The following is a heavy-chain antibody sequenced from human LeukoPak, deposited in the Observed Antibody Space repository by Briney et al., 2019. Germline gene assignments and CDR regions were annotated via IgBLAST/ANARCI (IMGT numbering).Heavy chain of an antibody. J-gene: IGHJ3*01. CDR3: ARALTRDALDL. CDR1: GFTFSSYS. V-gene: IGHV3-21*01. CDR2: ISSTSTYI. Sequence: GGSLRLSCAASGFTFSSYSMNWVRQAPGKGLEWVSSISSTSTYIYYADSVKGRFTISRDNAKNSLYLQMNSLRAEDTAVYYCARALTRDALDLWGQGTMVTVSS.